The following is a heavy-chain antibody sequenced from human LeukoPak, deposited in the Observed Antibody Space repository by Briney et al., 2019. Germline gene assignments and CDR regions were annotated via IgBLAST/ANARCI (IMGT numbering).Heavy chain of an antibody. CDR3: ARQGRSRRGYSYGPTPYYYGMDV. CDR2: IYPGDSDT. D-gene: IGHD5-18*01. J-gene: IGHJ6*02. Sequence: GESLKISCKGSGYSFTSYWIGWVRQMPGKGLEWMGIIYPGDSDTRYSPSFQGQVTISADKSISTAYLQWSSLKASDTAMYYCARQGRSRRGYSYGPTPYYYGMDVWGQGTMVTVSS. CDR1: GYSFTSYW. V-gene: IGHV5-51*01.